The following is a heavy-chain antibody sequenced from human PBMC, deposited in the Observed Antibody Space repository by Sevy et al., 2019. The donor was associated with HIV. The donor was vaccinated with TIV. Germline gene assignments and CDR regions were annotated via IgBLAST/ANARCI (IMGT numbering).Heavy chain of an antibody. J-gene: IGHJ4*02. Sequence: SETLSLTCTVSGGSITSLYWNWIRQPPGKGLEWIANIYYNGHINYNPSLKSRVTLSLDTSKNQFSLRRGSVTAADTAMYYCAGENARGRGYSWGQGTLVTVSS. CDR1: GGSITSLY. CDR3: AGENARGRGYS. V-gene: IGHV4-59*08. CDR2: IYYNGHI. D-gene: IGHD3-3*02.